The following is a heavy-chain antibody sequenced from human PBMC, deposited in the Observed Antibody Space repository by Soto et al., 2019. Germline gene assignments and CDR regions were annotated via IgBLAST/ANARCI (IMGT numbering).Heavy chain of an antibody. D-gene: IGHD3-10*01. CDR1: GGSISSYY. Sequence: SETLSLTCTVSGGSISSYYWSWIRQPPGKGLEWIGYIYYSGSTNYNPSLKSRVTISVDTSKNQFSLKLSSVTAADTAVYYCARGVTEWFGEFLYGMDVWGQGTTVTVSS. V-gene: IGHV4-59*01. CDR3: ARGVTEWFGEFLYGMDV. CDR2: IYYSGST. J-gene: IGHJ6*02.